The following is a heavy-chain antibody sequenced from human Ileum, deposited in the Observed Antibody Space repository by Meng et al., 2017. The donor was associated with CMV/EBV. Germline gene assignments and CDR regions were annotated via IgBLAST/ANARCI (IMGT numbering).Heavy chain of an antibody. CDR1: GFTFSSYY. V-gene: IGHV3-74*01. D-gene: IGHD3-3*01. CDR2: ISNDGVHT. Sequence: GGSLRLSCAASGFTFSSYYMHWVRQAPGKGLVWVSHISNDGVHTAYADSVKGRFTISRDNSKNTLYLQMSSLRADDTAVYFCAREWSAYDYWGQGALVTVSS. J-gene: IGHJ4*02. CDR3: AREWSAYDY.